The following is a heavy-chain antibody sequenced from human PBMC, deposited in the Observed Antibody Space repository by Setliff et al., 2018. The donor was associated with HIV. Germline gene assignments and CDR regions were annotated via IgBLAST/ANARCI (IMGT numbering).Heavy chain of an antibody. V-gene: IGHV1-18*01. CDR2: ISNYNGNT. Sequence: GASVKVSCKASGYSFARYGLSWVRQAPGQGLEWMGWISNYNGNTNYAQKFHGRVTMTTDTSTSSVYMELRSLRSEDTAVYYCARAYYDSVWGSHRYRFYYFDYWGQGSLVTVSS. CDR1: GYSFARYG. D-gene: IGHD3-16*02. J-gene: IGHJ4*02. CDR3: ARAYYDSVWGSHRYRFYYFDY.